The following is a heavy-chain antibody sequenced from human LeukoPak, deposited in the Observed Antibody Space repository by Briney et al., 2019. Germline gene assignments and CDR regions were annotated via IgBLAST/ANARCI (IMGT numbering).Heavy chain of an antibody. CDR3: ARGFADFVWGSYPSSY. Sequence: GDSLRLSCAASGFTFSSYSMNWVRQAPGKGLEWVSSITGSSTYIHYADSVKGRFTISRDNAKNSLYLQMISLRAEDTAVYYCARGFADFVWGSYPSSYWGQGTLVTVSS. D-gene: IGHD3-16*02. CDR1: GFTFSSYS. CDR2: ITGSSTYI. V-gene: IGHV3-21*01. J-gene: IGHJ4*02.